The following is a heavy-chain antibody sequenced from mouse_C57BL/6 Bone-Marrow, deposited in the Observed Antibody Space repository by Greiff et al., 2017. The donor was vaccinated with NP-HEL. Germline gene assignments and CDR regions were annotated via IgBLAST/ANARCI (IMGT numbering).Heavy chain of an antibody. Sequence: QVQLQQPGAELVMPGASVKLSCKASGYTFTSYWMHWVKQRPGQGLEWIGEIDPSDSYTNYNQKFKGKSTLTVDKSSSTAYMQLSSLTSEDPAVYYCARSITTVPFDYWGQGTTLTVSS. CDR2: IDPSDSYT. V-gene: IGHV1-69*01. CDR3: ARSITTVPFDY. D-gene: IGHD1-1*01. CDR1: GYTFTSYW. J-gene: IGHJ2*01.